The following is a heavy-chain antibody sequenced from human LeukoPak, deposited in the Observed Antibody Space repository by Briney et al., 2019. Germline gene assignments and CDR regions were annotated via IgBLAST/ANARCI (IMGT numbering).Heavy chain of an antibody. Sequence: AASVKVSCKASGYTFTDYYMHWVRQAPGQGLEWMGRINPNSGGTNYAQTFQGRVTMTRDTSITTAYLEVSSLRSDDTAVYYCARGEYSSSWDHYYFDYWGQGTLVTVSS. CDR2: INPNSGGT. D-gene: IGHD6-13*01. CDR3: ARGEYSSSWDHYYFDY. CDR1: GYTFTDYY. J-gene: IGHJ4*02. V-gene: IGHV1-2*06.